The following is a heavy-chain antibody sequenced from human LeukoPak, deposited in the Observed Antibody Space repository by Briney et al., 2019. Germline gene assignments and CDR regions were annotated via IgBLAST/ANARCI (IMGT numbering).Heavy chain of an antibody. V-gene: IGHV4-39*07. CDR1: GGSISSSSYY. Sequence: PSETLSLTCTVSGGSISSSSYYWGWIRQPPGKGLEWIGSIYYSGSTYYNPSLKSRVTISVDTSKNQFSLKLTSVTPADTAVYYCARGYGSGSPFDYWGQGTLVTVSS. D-gene: IGHD3-10*01. CDR3: ARGYGSGSPFDY. J-gene: IGHJ4*02. CDR2: IYYSGST.